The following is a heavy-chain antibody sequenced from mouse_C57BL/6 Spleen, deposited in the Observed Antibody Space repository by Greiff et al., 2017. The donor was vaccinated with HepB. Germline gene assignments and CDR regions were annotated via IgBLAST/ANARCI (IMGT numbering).Heavy chain of an antibody. CDR1: GFTFSSYA. J-gene: IGHJ4*01. V-gene: IGHV5-4*01. D-gene: IGHD1-1*01. Sequence: EVQLVESGGGLVKPGGSLKLSCAASGFTFSSYAMSWVRQTPEKRLEWVATISDGGSYTYYPDNVKGRFTISRDNAKNNLYLQMSHLKSEDTAMYYCAREGGSTVVAYYAMDYWGQGTSVTVSS. CDR3: AREGGSTVVAYYAMDY. CDR2: ISDGGSYT.